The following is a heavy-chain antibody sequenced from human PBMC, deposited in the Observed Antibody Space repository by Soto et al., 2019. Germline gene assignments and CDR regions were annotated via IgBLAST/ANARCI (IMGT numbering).Heavy chain of an antibody. V-gene: IGHV4-59*01. CDR2: INYSGST. CDR3: ARENYYALDD. D-gene: IGHD3-10*01. Sequence: ETLSLTCTVSSGSISSYHWNWVRQPPGKGLEWIGFINYSGSTHYNPSLKSRVTISLDTYKNQFSLKLNSVTAADTAVYYCARENYYALDDWGPGTLVTVSS. CDR1: SGSISSYH. J-gene: IGHJ4*02.